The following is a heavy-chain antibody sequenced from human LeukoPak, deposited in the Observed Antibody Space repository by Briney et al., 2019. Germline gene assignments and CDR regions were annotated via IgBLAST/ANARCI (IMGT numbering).Heavy chain of an antibody. J-gene: IGHJ5*02. CDR3: ARRGLRRMTTVTKSWFDP. CDR1: GFTFDRYN. CDR2: INHSGST. Sequence: GSLRLSCEASGFTFDRYNMNWIRQAPGKGLEWIGEINHSGSTNYNPSLKSRVTISVDTSKNQFSLKLSSVTAADTAVYYCARRGLRRMTTVTKSWFDPWGQGTLVTVSS. D-gene: IGHD4-17*01. V-gene: IGHV4-34*08.